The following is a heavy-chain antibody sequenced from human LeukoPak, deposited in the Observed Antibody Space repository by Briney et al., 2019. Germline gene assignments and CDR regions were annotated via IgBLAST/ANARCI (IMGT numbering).Heavy chain of an antibody. V-gene: IGHV1-69*13. CDR2: IIPIFGTA. CDR1: GGTFSSYA. Sequence: ASVKVSCKASGGTFSSYAISRVRQAPGQGLEWMGGIIPIFGTANYAQKFQGRVTITADESTSTAYMELSSLRSEDTAVYYCARAHYYDSSGYEGEDYWGQGTLVTVSS. J-gene: IGHJ4*02. D-gene: IGHD3-22*01. CDR3: ARAHYYDSSGYEGEDY.